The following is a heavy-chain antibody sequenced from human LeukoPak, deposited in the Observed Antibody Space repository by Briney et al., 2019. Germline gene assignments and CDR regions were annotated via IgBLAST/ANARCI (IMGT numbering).Heavy chain of an antibody. J-gene: IGHJ5*01. CDR3: TRDSQLEWFYS. CDR1: GGSISRSSDY. CDR2: IYYDGST. Sequence: PSEILSLTCSVSGGSISRSSDYWGWIRQSPGEGLEWIGTIYYDGSTYYNPSLKSRVTTSMDTSKNQFSLNLSSVTAADTAVYYCTRDSQLEWFYSWGQGTLVTVSS. D-gene: IGHD3-10*01. V-gene: IGHV4-39*07.